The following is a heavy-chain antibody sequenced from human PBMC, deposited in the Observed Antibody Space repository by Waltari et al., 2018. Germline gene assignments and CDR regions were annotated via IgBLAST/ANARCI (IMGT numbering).Heavy chain of an antibody. V-gene: IGHV4-39*01. J-gene: IGHJ5*02. CDR2: IYYSGST. CDR1: GGSISSSSYY. Sequence: QLQLQESGPGLVKPSETLSLTCTVSGGSISSSSYYWGWIRQSPGKGLEWIGSIYYSGSTYYNPTLKSRVTISGDPSKNQFSLKLSSVTAADTAVYYCARHWKKSGYRFDPWGQGTLVTVSS. CDR3: ARHWKKSGYRFDP. D-gene: IGHD5-12*01.